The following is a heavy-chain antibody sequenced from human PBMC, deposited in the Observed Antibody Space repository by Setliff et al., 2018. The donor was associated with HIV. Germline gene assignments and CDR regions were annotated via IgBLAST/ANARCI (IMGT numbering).Heavy chain of an antibody. D-gene: IGHD3-22*01. CDR3: ARTRYYYDSSSYYFQYYYYMDV. Sequence: PSETLSLTCAVSDGSISNYYWSWIRQRPGKGLEWIGYVSYSGTTNYNPSLKSRITISVDTSKNQFSLKLNSPTAADTAVYYCARTRYYYDSSSYYFQYYYYMDVWGKGTTVTVSS. CDR2: VSYSGTT. J-gene: IGHJ6*03. CDR1: DGSISNYY. V-gene: IGHV4-59*01.